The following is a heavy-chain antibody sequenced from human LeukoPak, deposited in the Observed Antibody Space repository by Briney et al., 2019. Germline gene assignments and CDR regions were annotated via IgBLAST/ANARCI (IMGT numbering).Heavy chain of an antibody. CDR3: TRDLGEYCSGGSCYGPIDY. CDR2: IRSKAYGGTT. V-gene: IGHV3-49*03. Sequence: GGSLRLSCTASGFTFGDYAMSWFRQAPGKGLEWVGFIRSKAYGGTTEYAASVKGRFTISRDDSKSIAYLQMNSLKTEDTAVYYCTRDLGEYCSGGSCYGPIDYWGQGTLVTVSS. J-gene: IGHJ4*02. D-gene: IGHD2-15*01. CDR1: GFTFGDYA.